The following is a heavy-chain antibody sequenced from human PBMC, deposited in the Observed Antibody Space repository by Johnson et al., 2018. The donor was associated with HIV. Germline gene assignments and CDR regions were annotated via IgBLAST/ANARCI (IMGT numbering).Heavy chain of an antibody. V-gene: IGHV3-30*02. D-gene: IGHD2-21*01. CDR2: IPYDGSNK. CDR1: GFSFSHYG. Sequence: QVQLVESGGGVVQPGGSLRLSCVASGFSFSHYGMHWVRQGPGKGLEWVAFIPYDGSNKYYADSVKGRFTISRDNSKNTLYLQMNSLRAEDTAVYYCARESVIGAFDIWAKGQWSPSLQ. J-gene: IGHJ3*02. CDR3: ARESVIGAFDI.